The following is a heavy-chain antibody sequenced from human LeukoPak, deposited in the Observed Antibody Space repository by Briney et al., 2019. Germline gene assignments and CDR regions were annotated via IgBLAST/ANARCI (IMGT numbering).Heavy chain of an antibody. CDR3: ARDPRTYYYDSSGFDY. V-gene: IGHV3-74*01. Sequence: GGSLRLSCAASGFAFSSYWMHWVRQAPGKGLVWVSRINSDGSSTSYADSVKGRFTISRDNAKNTLYLQMNSLRAEDTAVYYCARDPRTYYYDSSGFDYWGQGTLVTVSS. CDR1: GFAFSSYW. D-gene: IGHD3-22*01. J-gene: IGHJ4*02. CDR2: INSDGSST.